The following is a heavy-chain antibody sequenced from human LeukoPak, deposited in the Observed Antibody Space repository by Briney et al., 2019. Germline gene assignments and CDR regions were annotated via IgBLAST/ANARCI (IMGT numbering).Heavy chain of an antibody. Sequence: PSQTLSLTCTVSGGSISSSGYYWSWIRQHPGKGLEWIGYIYYSGSTYYNPSLKSRVTISVDTSKNQFSLKLSSVTAADTAVYYCAREVVVAGKGGFDYWGQGTLVTVSS. V-gene: IGHV4-31*03. D-gene: IGHD6-19*01. CDR2: IYYSGST. CDR3: AREVVVAGKGGFDY. J-gene: IGHJ4*02. CDR1: GGSISSSGYY.